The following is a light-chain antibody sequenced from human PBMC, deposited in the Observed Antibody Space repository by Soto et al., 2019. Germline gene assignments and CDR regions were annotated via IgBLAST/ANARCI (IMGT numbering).Light chain of an antibody. V-gene: IGLV2-23*01. J-gene: IGLJ1*01. CDR1: SSDVGRYNI. Sequence: QSVLTQPASVSGSPGQSITISCTGTSSDVGRYNIVSWYQQHPGKAPKLMIYEGSKRPSGVSNRFSGSKSGNTASLTISGLQTEDEADYYCCSYAGTSTYVFGSGNKVTVL. CDR2: EGS. CDR3: CSYAGTSTYV.